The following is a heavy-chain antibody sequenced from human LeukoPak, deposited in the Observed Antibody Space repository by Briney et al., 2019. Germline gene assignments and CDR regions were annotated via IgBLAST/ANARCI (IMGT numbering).Heavy chain of an antibody. CDR1: GFTFSSYS. V-gene: IGHV3-21*01. J-gene: IGHJ4*02. D-gene: IGHD2-2*02. CDR2: ISSSSSYI. CDR3: ARPYCSSTSCYTGIGY. Sequence: GGSLRLSCAASGFTFSSYSMNWVRQAPGKGLEWVSSISSSSSYIYYADSVKGRFTIARDNAKNSLYLQMNSLRAEDTAVYYCARPYCSSTSCYTGIGYWGQGTLVTVSS.